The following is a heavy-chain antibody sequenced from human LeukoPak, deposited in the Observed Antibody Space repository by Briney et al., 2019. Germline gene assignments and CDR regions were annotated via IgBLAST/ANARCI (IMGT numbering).Heavy chain of an antibody. D-gene: IGHD3-22*01. V-gene: IGHV3-23*01. J-gene: IGHJ4*02. Sequence: GSLRLSCAVSGITLSNYGMSWVRRAPGKGLEWVAGIGGSGGGTNYADSVKGRFIISRDNAKNTLYLQMSSLRVEDTAVYFCAKRGVVIRVILVGFHKEAYYFDSWGQGALVTVSS. CDR3: AKRGVVIRVILVGFHKEAYYFDS. CDR2: IGGSGGGT. CDR1: GITLSNYG.